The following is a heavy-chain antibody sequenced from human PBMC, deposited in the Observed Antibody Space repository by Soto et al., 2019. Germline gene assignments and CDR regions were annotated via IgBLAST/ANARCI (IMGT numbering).Heavy chain of an antibody. D-gene: IGHD6-13*01. CDR2: ISGSGGST. CDR1: GFTFSSYA. J-gene: IGHJ4*02. V-gene: IGHV3-23*01. CDR3: AKGTSSSWQIDY. Sequence: PGGSLRLSCAASGFTFSSYAMSWVRQAPGKGLEWVSAISGSGGSTYYADSVKGRFTISRDNSKNTLYLQMNSLRAGDTAVYYCAKGTSSSWQIDYWGQGTLVTVSS.